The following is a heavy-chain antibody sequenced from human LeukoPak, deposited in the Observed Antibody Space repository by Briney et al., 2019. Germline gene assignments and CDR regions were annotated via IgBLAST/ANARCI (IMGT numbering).Heavy chain of an antibody. D-gene: IGHD1-26*01. V-gene: IGHV3-7*01. CDR2: MNGDGSQV. CDR1: GFTFSGHC. Sequence: GGSLRLSCAASGFTFSGHCMSWVRQAPAKGLEWVAHMNGDGSQVYYMDFVKGRFTISRDNAKNSLYLQMNGLRAEDTAVYYCVAWGNSGNSWGQGTMVIVSS. CDR3: VAWGNSGNS. J-gene: IGHJ3*01.